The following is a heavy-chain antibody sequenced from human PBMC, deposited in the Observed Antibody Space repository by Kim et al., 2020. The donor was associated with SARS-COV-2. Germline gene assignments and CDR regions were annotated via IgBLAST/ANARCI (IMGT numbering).Heavy chain of an antibody. CDR2: IYYSGST. CDR1: GGSISSYY. D-gene: IGHD2-15*01. V-gene: IGHV4-59*13. Sequence: SETLSLTCTVSGGSISSYYWSWIRQPPGKGLEWIGYIYYSGSTNYNPSLKSRVTISVDTSKNQFSLKLSSVTAADTAVYYCARGVRGVNCSGGSCYTNWFDPWGQGTLVTVSS. CDR3: ARGVRGVNCSGGSCYTNWFDP. J-gene: IGHJ5*02.